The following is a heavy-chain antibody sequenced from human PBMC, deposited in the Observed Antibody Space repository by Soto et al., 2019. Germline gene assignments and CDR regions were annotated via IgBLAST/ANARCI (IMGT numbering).Heavy chain of an antibody. J-gene: IGHJ3*02. CDR3: AKAANGWFSAFDI. Sequence: EVQLLESRGGLVQPGGSLRLSCAAAGITFSSYAMSWVRQAPGKGLEWVSAISGSGGTTYYADSVKGRFTFSRDNSKNTLYLQMNSLRAEDTAVYYCAKAANGWFSAFDIWGQGTMVTVSS. CDR1: GITFSSYA. CDR2: ISGSGGTT. V-gene: IGHV3-23*01. D-gene: IGHD6-19*01.